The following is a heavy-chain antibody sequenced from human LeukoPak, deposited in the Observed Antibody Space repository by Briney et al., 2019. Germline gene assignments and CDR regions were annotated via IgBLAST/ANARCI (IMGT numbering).Heavy chain of an antibody. Sequence: PSETLSLTCTVSGGSISSSYYYWGWIRQPPGKGLEWIGSIYYSGSTYYNPSLKSRVTISVDTSKNQFSLKLSSVTAADTAVYYCARHSRGRYFDWLLYSPSGFDYWGQGTLVTVSS. CDR2: IYYSGST. CDR3: ARHSRGRYFDWLLYSPSGFDY. J-gene: IGHJ4*02. CDR1: GGSISSSYYY. D-gene: IGHD3-9*01. V-gene: IGHV4-39*01.